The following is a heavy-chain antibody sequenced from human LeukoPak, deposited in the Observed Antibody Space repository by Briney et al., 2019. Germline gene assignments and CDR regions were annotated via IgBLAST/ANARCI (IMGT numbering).Heavy chain of an antibody. V-gene: IGHV3-13*01. CDR3: TRDPRALDY. CDR1: GLSFSNYD. Sequence: PGGSLRLSCAASGLSFSNYDLHWVRQPTGKGLEWASAIGAGHDTYYSDSVRGRFTISRENGKNSLFLQMNSLRAGDTAVYYCTRDPRALDYWGQGTLVTVSS. J-gene: IGHJ4*02. CDR2: IGAGHDT.